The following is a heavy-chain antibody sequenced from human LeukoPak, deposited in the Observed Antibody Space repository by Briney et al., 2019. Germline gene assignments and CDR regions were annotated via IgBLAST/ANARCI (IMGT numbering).Heavy chain of an antibody. CDR2: INPNSGGT. J-gene: IGHJ5*02. CDR3: ATLGITMVRGVRREYHNWFDP. V-gene: IGHV1-2*02. CDR1: GYTFTGYY. D-gene: IGHD3-10*01. Sequence: GASVKVSCKASGYTFTGYYMHWVRQAPGQGLEWMGWINPNSGGTNYAQKFQGRVTMTEDTSTDTAYMELSSLRSEDTAVYYCATLGITMVRGVRREYHNWFDPWGQGTLVTVSS.